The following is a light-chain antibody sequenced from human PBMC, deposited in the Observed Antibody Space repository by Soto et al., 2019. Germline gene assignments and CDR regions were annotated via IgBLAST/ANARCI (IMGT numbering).Light chain of an antibody. V-gene: IGLV2-14*01. CDR3: LSYTSSGTYV. J-gene: IGLJ1*01. CDR1: SSDVGNYKY. CDR2: EVS. Sequence: QSALTQPASVSGSPGQSITISCTGTSSDVGNYKYVSWYQQHPGKAPKLIIYEVSNRPSGVSDRFSGSKSGNTASLTISGLQAEDETDYYCLSYTSSGTYVFGTGNKVTV.